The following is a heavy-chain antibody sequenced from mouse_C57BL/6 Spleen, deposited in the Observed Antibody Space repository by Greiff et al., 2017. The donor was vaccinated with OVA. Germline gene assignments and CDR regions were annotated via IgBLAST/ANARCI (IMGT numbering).Heavy chain of an antibody. V-gene: IGHV5-9*01. CDR1: GFTFSSYT. Sequence: EVQLVESGGGLVKPGGSLKLSCAASGFTFSSYTMSWVRQTPEKRLEWVATISGGGGNTYYPDSVKGRFTISRDKAKNTLYLQMSSLRSEDTSLYYCARRGNYDYWYFDVWGTGTTVTVSS. CDR2: ISGGGGNT. CDR3: ARRGNYDYWYFDV. J-gene: IGHJ1*03. D-gene: IGHD2-1*01.